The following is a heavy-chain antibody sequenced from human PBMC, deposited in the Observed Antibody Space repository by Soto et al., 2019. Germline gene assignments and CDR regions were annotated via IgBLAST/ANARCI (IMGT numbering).Heavy chain of an antibody. D-gene: IGHD3-22*01. CDR1: GYSISSGYY. CDR3: ARVGPWVPYYYDSSPYTFENWFDP. Sequence: SETLSLTCAVSGYSISSGYYWGWLRQPPGKGLEWIGSIYRGGSTYYNPSLNSRVTLSIDMTNNHVSLILNSVTAADTAVYYCARVGPWVPYYYDSSPYTFENWFDPWGQGTLV. J-gene: IGHJ5*02. V-gene: IGHV4-38-2*01. CDR2: IYRGGST.